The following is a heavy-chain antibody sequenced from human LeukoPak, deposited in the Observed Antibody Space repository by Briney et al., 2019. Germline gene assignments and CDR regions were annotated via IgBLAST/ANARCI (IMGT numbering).Heavy chain of an antibody. CDR1: GGSFSGYY. D-gene: IGHD3-22*01. V-gene: IGHV4-34*01. Sequence: PSETLSLTCAVFGGSFSGYYWSWIRQSPEKGLEWIGGMSHTGATNYNPSLKSRVTVSVDTSKKQFSLNLRSVTAADTAVYYCARGTTYYYDSSGYSYNFDYWGQGTLVTVSS. J-gene: IGHJ4*02. CDR2: MSHTGAT. CDR3: ARGTTYYYDSSGYSYNFDY.